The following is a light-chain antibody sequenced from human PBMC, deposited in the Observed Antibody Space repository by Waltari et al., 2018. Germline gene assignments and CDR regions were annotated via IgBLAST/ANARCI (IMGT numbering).Light chain of an antibody. V-gene: IGKV3-15*01. CDR3: QQYNNWPYT. CDR1: QSVGTS. J-gene: IGKJ2*01. CDR2: GAS. Sequence: EIVMTQSPATLPVSPGERATLSCRASQSVGTSLAWYQQRPSQAPRFLIYGASTRGTGIPARFSGSGSGTDCTLTISSLQSEESAVYYCQQYNNWPYTFGQGTKLEIK.